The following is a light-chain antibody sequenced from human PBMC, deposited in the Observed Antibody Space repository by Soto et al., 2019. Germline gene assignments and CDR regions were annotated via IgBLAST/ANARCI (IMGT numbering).Light chain of an antibody. CDR3: SSYTSSSTYV. J-gene: IGLJ1*01. V-gene: IGLV2-14*01. CDR1: SSDVGGYNY. CDR2: DVS. Sequence: SAVSRAGSECRSRWQSITISCTGTSSDVGGYNYVSWYQQHPGKAPKLMIYDVSNRPSGVSNRFSGSKSGNTASLTISGLQAEDEADYYCSSYTSSSTYVFGTGTKVTVL.